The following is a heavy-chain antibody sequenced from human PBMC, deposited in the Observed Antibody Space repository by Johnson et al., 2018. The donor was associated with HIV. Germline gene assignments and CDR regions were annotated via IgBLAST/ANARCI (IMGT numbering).Heavy chain of an antibody. D-gene: IGHD7-27*01. J-gene: IGHJ3*02. CDR3: ARGGTWGSNDAFDI. V-gene: IGHV3-30-3*01. CDR1: GFIFSSYD. Sequence: QVQLVESGGGVVQPGRSLRLSCAASGFIFSSYDMHWVRQAPGKGLEWVAVISYDGSKKYYADSVKGRFTMSRDNAKNTLYLQMNSLRAEDTAVYYCARGGTWGSNDAFDIWGQGTMVTVSS. CDR2: ISYDGSKK.